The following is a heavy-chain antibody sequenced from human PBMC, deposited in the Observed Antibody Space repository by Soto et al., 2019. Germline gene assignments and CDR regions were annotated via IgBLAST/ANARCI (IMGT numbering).Heavy chain of an antibody. CDR3: ATLGLRYFDWLRQNWFDP. Sequence: QVQLVQSGAEVKKPGASVKVSCKVSGYTLTELSMHWVRQAPGKGLEWMGGFDPEDGETIYAQKFQGRVTMTEDTSTATAYMELSSLRSEDTAVYYCATLGLRYFDWLRQNWFDPWGQGTLVTVSS. CDR1: GYTLTELS. D-gene: IGHD3-9*01. CDR2: FDPEDGET. V-gene: IGHV1-24*01. J-gene: IGHJ5*02.